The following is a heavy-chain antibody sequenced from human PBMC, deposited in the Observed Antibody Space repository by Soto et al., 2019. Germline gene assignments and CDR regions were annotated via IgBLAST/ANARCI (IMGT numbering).Heavy chain of an antibody. J-gene: IGHJ5*02. CDR3: ARAGITIFGVVRNWFDP. CDR2: IIPIFGTA. V-gene: IGHV1-69*05. Sequence: SVKVSCKASGGTFSSYAISWVRQAPGQGLEWMGGIIPIFGTANYAQKFQGRVTITRDTAASTAYMELSSLRSEDTAVYYWARAGITIFGVVRNWFDPWGQGTLVTVSS. D-gene: IGHD3-3*01. CDR1: GGTFSSYA.